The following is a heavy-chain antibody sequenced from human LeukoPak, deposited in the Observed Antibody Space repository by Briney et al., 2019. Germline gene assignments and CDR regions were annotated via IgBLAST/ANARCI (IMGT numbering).Heavy chain of an antibody. V-gene: IGHV1-69*05. CDR3: ARDRMITFGGVIVTNWFEP. CDR1: GGTFSSYT. CDR2: IIPIFGTA. D-gene: IGHD3-16*02. Sequence: SVKVSCKASGGTFSSYTISWVRQAPGQGLEWMGRIIPIFGTANYAQKFQGRVTITTDESTSTAYMELSSLRSEDTAVYYCARDRMITFGGVIVTNWFEPWGQGTLVTVSS. J-gene: IGHJ5*02.